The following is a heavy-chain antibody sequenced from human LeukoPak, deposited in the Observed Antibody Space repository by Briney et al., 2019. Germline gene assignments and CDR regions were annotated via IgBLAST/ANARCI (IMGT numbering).Heavy chain of an antibody. CDR1: GFTFSSYS. CDR3: ARGRDYVLSINY. D-gene: IGHD3-16*01. Sequence: PGGSLRLSCAASGFTFSSYSMNWVRQAPGKGLEWVSSISSSSSYIYYADSVKGRFTISRDNAKNSLYLQMNSLRAEDTAVYYCARGRDYVLSINYWGQGTLVTVSS. J-gene: IGHJ4*02. CDR2: ISSSSSYI. V-gene: IGHV3-21*01.